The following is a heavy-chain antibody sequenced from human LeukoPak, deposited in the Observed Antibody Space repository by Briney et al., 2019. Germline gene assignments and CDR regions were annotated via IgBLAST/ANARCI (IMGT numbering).Heavy chain of an antibody. D-gene: IGHD3-10*01. CDR1: GGSFSGYY. CDR3: ARREAYGSGSYYRVEGGIGRLDP. Sequence: PSETLSLTCAVYGGSFSGYYWSWIRQPPGKGLEWIGEINHSGSTNYNPSLKSRVTISVDTSKNQFSLKLSSVTAADTAVYYCARREAYGSGSYYRVEGGIGRLDPWGQGTLVTVSS. V-gene: IGHV4-34*01. CDR2: INHSGST. J-gene: IGHJ5*02.